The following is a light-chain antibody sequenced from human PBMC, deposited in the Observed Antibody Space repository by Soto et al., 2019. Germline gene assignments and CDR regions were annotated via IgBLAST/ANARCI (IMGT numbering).Light chain of an antibody. CDR3: QQRSNLT. Sequence: EIVLTQSPATLSLSPGERATLSCRASQSVSSYLAWYQQKPGQAPRLLIYDASNRATGIPARFSGSWSGTDFTLTISSLEPEDFAVYYCQQRSNLTFGGGTKVEIK. J-gene: IGKJ4*01. CDR1: QSVSSY. CDR2: DAS. V-gene: IGKV3-11*01.